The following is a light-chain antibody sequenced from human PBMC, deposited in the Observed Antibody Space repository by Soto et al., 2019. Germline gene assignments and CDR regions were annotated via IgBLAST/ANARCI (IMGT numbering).Light chain of an antibody. CDR1: QTVRNSY. CDR3: QQYDDSGRQFT. CDR2: GTS. Sequence: LVLTQSPDTLSLSPGERATLSCRASQTVRNSYLAWYQQKLGQPPRLVLYGTSNRATGIPARFSGRGSGTDCSLIISGLEPEDAAVYFCQQYDDSGRQFTVGQGTKLEIK. V-gene: IGKV3-20*01. J-gene: IGKJ2*01.